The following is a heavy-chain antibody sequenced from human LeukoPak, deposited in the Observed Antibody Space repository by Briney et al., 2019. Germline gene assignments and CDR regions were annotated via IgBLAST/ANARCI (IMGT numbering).Heavy chain of an antibody. Sequence: SVKVSCKASGGTFSSYAISWVRQAPGQGLEWMGGIIPIFGTANYAQKFQGRVTITTDESTSTAYMELSSLRSEDTAVYYCAREADYYDQQAYNWFDPWGQGTLVTVSS. V-gene: IGHV1-69*05. D-gene: IGHD3-22*01. CDR1: GGTFSSYA. J-gene: IGHJ5*02. CDR3: AREADYYDQQAYNWFDP. CDR2: IIPIFGTA.